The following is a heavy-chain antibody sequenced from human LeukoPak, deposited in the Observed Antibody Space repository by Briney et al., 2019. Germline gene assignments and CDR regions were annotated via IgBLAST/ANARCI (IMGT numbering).Heavy chain of an antibody. CDR2: IGTAGDT. J-gene: IGHJ4*02. V-gene: IGHV3-13*01. CDR1: GFTFSSYD. Sequence: PGGSLGLSCAAPGFTFSSYDMNWVRQATGKGLEWVSAIGTAGDTYYPGSVKGRFTISRENAKNSLYLQMNSLRAGDTAVYYCARESPVAGNFDYWGQGTLVTVSS. CDR3: ARESPVAGNFDY. D-gene: IGHD6-19*01.